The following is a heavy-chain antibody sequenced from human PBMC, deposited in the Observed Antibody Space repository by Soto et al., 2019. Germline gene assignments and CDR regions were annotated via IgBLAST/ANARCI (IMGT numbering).Heavy chain of an antibody. CDR3: ARGYRQSIGVVLVHHDAFDL. CDR2: ISAYNGNT. V-gene: IGHV1-18*01. D-gene: IGHD2-15*01. J-gene: IGHJ3*01. Sequence: QVQLVQSGAEVKKPGASVKVSCKASGYTFTSYGISWVRQAPGQGLEWMGWISAYNGNTNYAQKLQGRVTMTTDTSPSTAYVELRRLRSDDTAVYYCARGYRQSIGVVLVHHDAFDLWGQETMVTVSS. CDR1: GYTFTSYG.